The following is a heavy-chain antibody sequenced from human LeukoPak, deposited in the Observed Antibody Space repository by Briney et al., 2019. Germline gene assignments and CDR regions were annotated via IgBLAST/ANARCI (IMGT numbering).Heavy chain of an antibody. J-gene: IGHJ4*02. CDR2: ICWDGGST. CDR3: AKVSKSIAARPVDY. Sequence: GGSLRLSCAASGFTFNDYAMHWVRQAPGKGLEWVSLICWDGGSTYYADSVKGRFTISRDNSNNSLYLQMNSLRAEDTALYYCAKVSKSIAARPVDYCGQGDLGTVS. V-gene: IGHV3-43D*03. CDR1: GFTFNDYA. D-gene: IGHD6-6*01.